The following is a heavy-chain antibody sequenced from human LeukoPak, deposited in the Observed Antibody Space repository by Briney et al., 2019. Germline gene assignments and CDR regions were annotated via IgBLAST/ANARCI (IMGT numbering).Heavy chain of an antibody. CDR1: GFTFSSYA. CDR2: ISYDGSNK. CDR3: AKVKGAAMGPDAFDI. Sequence: PGRSLRLSCAASGFTFSSYAMHWVRQAPGKGLEWVAAISYDGSNKYYADSVKGRFTISRDNSKNTLYLQMNSLRAEDTAVYYCAKVKGAAMGPDAFDIWGQGTMVTVSS. D-gene: IGHD2-2*01. V-gene: IGHV3-30*04. J-gene: IGHJ3*02.